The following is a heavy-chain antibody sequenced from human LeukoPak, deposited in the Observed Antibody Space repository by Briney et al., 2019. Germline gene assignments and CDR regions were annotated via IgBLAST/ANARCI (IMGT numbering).Heavy chain of an antibody. Sequence: PGESLRLSCTASGFTFRDYWMHWVRQAPGKGLVWVSHIDIDGSGTTYADSVKGRLTISRDNAKNTLYLQMNSLRGEDTAVYYCARGVYSASHGPPWGQGTLVTVSS. J-gene: IGHJ5*02. D-gene: IGHD1-26*01. CDR2: IDIDGSGT. CDR1: GFTFRDYW. V-gene: IGHV3-74*01. CDR3: ARGVYSASHGPP.